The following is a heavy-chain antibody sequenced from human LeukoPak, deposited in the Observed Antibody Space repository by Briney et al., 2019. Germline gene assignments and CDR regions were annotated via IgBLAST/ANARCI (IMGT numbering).Heavy chain of an antibody. J-gene: IGHJ3*01. Sequence: SETLSLTCSVSVDSVSNSHFYWAWIRQPPGKGLEWIGSVYYIETTYYNSSLKSRVTISVDASKNQFSLSLNSVTAADTAVYYCARRRSHPDSAFDFWGQGTLVTVSS. CDR3: ARRRSHPDSAFDF. CDR1: VDSVSNSHFY. V-gene: IGHV4-39*01. CDR2: VYYIETT. D-gene: IGHD1-14*01.